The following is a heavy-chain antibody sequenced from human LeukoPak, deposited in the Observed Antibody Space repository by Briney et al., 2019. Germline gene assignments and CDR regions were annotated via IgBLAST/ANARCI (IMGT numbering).Heavy chain of an antibody. Sequence: ASVKVSCKASGYTSTDYYMHWVRQAPGQGLEWMGWINPNSGATNYAQKFQGRVTLTRDTSISTAYVEVSRLRSDDTVVYFCARCLSAWYAFDMWGEGTMVTVSS. J-gene: IGHJ3*02. CDR2: INPNSGAT. CDR3: ARCLSAWYAFDM. D-gene: IGHD6-19*01. CDR1: GYTSTDYY. V-gene: IGHV1-2*02.